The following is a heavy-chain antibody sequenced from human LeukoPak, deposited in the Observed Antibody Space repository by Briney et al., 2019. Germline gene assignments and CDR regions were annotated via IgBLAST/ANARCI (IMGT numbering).Heavy chain of an antibody. V-gene: IGHV4-59*01. CDR2: IYYSGST. CDR3: AREGRYWYFDL. CDR1: GGSISSYY. Sequence: PSETLSLTCTVSGGSISSYYWSWIRQPPGKGLEWIGYIYYSGSTNYNPSLKSRVTISVDTSKNQFSLKLSSVTAADTAVYYCAREGRYWYFDLWGRGTLATVSS. J-gene: IGHJ2*01.